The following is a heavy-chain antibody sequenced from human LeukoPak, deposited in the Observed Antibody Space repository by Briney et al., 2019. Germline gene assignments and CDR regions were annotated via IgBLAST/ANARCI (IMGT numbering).Heavy chain of an antibody. CDR3: ARDESYYFDY. CDR1: GFTFSSYG. J-gene: IGHJ4*02. Sequence: PGRSLRLSCAASGFTFSSYGMHWVRQDPGKGLEWVAVIWYDGSNKYYADSVKGRFTISRDNSKNTLYLQMNSLRAEDTAVYYCARDESYYFDYWGQGTLVTVSS. CDR2: IWYDGSNK. V-gene: IGHV3-33*01.